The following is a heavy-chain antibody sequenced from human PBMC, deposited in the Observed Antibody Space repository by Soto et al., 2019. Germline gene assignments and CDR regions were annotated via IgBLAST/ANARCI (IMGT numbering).Heavy chain of an antibody. CDR3: ERSGHTFGGVL. CDR2: VYYTGNT. CDR1: GATMSNYY. V-gene: IGHV4-59*01. J-gene: IGHJ4*02. Sequence: PSETLSLTCTVSGATMSNYYGSWIRQPPGKGLEHIGYVYYTGNTNYNPSLKSRVTISVDTSNNQFSLKLTSVTTADTATYYCERSGHTFGGVLWGRGILVTVSS. D-gene: IGHD3-16*01.